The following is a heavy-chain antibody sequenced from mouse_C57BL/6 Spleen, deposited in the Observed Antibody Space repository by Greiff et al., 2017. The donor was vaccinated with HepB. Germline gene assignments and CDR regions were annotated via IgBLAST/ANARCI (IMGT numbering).Heavy chain of an antibody. CDR2: ISSGSSTI. CDR3: AGGMDYSYYFDY. CDR1: GFTFSDYG. V-gene: IGHV5-17*01. Sequence: EVKVVESGGGLVKPGGSLKLSCAASGFTFSDYGMHWVRQAPEKGLEWVAYISSGSSTIYYADTVKGRFTISRDNAKNTLFLQMTSLRSEDTAMYYCAGGMDYSYYFDYWGQGTTLTVSS. J-gene: IGHJ2*01. D-gene: IGHD1-1*02.